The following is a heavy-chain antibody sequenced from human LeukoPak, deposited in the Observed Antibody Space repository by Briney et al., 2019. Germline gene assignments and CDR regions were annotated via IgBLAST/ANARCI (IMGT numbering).Heavy chain of an antibody. J-gene: IGHJ4*02. V-gene: IGHV1-8*02. CDR1: GYTFTSYG. CDR3: ARVAMIRGYSYGY. Sequence: GASVKVSCKASGYTFTSYGISWVRQAPGQGLEWMGWMNPNSGNTGYAQKFQGRVTMTRNTSISTAYMELSSLRSEDTAVYYCARVAMIRGYSYGYWGQGTLVTVSS. D-gene: IGHD5-18*01. CDR2: MNPNSGNT.